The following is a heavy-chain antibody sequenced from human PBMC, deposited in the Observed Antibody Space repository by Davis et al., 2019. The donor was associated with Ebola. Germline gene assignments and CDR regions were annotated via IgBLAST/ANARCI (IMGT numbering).Heavy chain of an antibody. CDR1: GGSFSGYY. CDR2: INHSGST. J-gene: IGHJ4*02. V-gene: IGHV4-34*01. CDR3: ATRAGAGTER. Sequence: GSLRLSCAVSGGSFSGYYWSWIRQPPGKGLEWIGEINHSGSTNYNPSLKSRVTISVDTSKNQFSLKLSAVTAADTAVYYCATRAGAGTERWGQGTLVTVSS. D-gene: IGHD1-14*01.